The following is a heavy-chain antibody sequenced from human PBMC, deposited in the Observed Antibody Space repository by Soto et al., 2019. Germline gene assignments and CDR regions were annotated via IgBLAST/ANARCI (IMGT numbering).Heavy chain of an antibody. CDR2: ISHGGTT. J-gene: IGHJ4*02. V-gene: IGHV4-31*03. CDR1: GGSRSTTTYN. D-gene: IGHD1-1*01. Sequence: PSVTQSLTCIVFGGSRSTTTYNWTWIRQPPGKGLEWIGYISHGGTTFFNPSLKSRVTISEDTSKNQFSLSLTSVSAADTAVYYCARGTGWHVFAYLVQGT. CDR3: ARGTGWHVFAY.